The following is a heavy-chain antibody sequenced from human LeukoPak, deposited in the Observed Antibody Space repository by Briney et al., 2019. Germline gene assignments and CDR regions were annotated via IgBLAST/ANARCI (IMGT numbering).Heavy chain of an antibody. J-gene: IGHJ4*02. V-gene: IGHV3-33*01. CDR3: ARGRPVLRFLEWLFKTPFDY. Sequence: PGGSLRLSCAASGFTFSSYGMHWVRQAPGKGLEWVAVIWYDGSNKYYADSVKGRFTISRDNSKNTLYLQMNSLRAEDTAVYYCARGRPVLRFLEWLFKTPFDYWGQGTLVTVSS. CDR2: IWYDGSNK. CDR1: GFTFSSYG. D-gene: IGHD3-3*01.